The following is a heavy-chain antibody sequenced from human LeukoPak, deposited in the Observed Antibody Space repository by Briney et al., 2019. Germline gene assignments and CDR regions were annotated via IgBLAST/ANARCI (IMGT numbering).Heavy chain of an antibody. CDR3: ARRSDFWGDAFHI. D-gene: IGHD3-3*01. Sequence: GESLKISCKGSGYSFTNYWIAWVRQMSGKGLEWMGIIYPGDSDTIYSPSFQGQVTISADKSISTAYLQWSSLEASNTAMYYCARRSDFWGDAFHIWGRETMVTISS. V-gene: IGHV5-51*01. CDR2: IYPGDSDT. CDR1: GYSFTNYW. J-gene: IGHJ3*02.